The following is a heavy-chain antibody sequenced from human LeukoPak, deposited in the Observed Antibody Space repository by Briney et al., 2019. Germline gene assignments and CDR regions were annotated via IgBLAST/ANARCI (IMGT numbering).Heavy chain of an antibody. CDR1: GFTFSSYA. D-gene: IGHD5-24*01. V-gene: IGHV3-23*01. Sequence: GGSLRLSCAASGFTFSSYAMSWVRQAPGKGLEWVSAISGSGGSTYYADSVKGRFTISRDNAKSSLYLQMNSLRAEDTAVYYCARDFSERYSLDYWGQGTLVTVSS. CDR3: ARDFSERYSLDY. CDR2: ISGSGGST. J-gene: IGHJ4*02.